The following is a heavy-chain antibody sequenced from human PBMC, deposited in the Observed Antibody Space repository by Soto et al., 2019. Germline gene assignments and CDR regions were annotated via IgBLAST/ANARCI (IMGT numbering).Heavy chain of an antibody. CDR2: IYTSGST. CDR3: ARDQPRVTIFGVVRPVYGMDV. CDR1: GGSISSYY. Sequence: PSETLSLTCTVSGGSISSYYWSWIRQPAGKGLEWIGRIYTSGSTNYNPSLKSRVTMSVDTSKNQFSLKLSSVTAADTAVYYCARDQPRVTIFGVVRPVYGMDVWGQGTTVTVSS. V-gene: IGHV4-4*07. J-gene: IGHJ6*02. D-gene: IGHD3-3*01.